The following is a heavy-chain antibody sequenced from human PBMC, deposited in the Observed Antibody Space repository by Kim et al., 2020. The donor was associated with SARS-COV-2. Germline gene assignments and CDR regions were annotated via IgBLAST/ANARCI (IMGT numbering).Heavy chain of an antibody. CDR3: ARDMATVYGSGSYVGY. CDR2: IKQDGSEK. J-gene: IGHJ4*02. V-gene: IGHV3-7*01. CDR1: GFTFSSYW. D-gene: IGHD3-10*01. Sequence: GGSLRLSCAASGFTFSSYWMSWVRQAPGKGLEWVANIKQDGSEKYYVDSVKGRFTISRDNAKNSLYLQMNSLRAEDTAVYYCARDMATVYGSGSYVGYWGQGTLVTVSS.